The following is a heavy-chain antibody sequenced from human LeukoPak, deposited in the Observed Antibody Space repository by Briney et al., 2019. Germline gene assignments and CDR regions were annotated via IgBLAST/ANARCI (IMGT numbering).Heavy chain of an antibody. D-gene: IGHD6-19*01. CDR2: INAGNGNT. CDR3: ARDLGWLENFDY. J-gene: IGHJ4*02. V-gene: IGHV1-3*01. Sequence: GASVKVSCKASGYTFTSYAMHWVRQAPGQRLEWMGWINAGNGNTKYSQKFQGRVTITRDTSASTAYMELSSLRSEDTAVYYCARDLGWLENFDYWGQGTLVTVSS. CDR1: GYTFTSYA.